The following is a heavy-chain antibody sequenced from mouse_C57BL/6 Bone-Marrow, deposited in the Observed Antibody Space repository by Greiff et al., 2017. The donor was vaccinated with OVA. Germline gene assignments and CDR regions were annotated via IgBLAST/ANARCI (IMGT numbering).Heavy chain of an antibody. CDR3: AGYYYGSSYDFDY. CDR2: IYPGDGDT. CDR1: GYAFSSSW. Sequence: VQLQESGPELVKPGASVKISCKASGYAFSSSWMNWVKQRPGKGLEWIGRIYPGDGDTNYNGKFKGKATLTADKSSSTAYMQLSSLTSEDSAVYFCAGYYYGSSYDFDYWGKGTTLTVSS. D-gene: IGHD1-1*01. V-gene: IGHV1-82*01. J-gene: IGHJ2*01.